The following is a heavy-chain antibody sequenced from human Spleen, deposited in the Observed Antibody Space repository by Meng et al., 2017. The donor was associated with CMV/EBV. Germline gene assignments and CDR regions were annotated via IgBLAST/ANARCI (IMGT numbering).Heavy chain of an antibody. V-gene: IGHV1-2*02. J-gene: IGHJ4*02. CDR1: GSTFSAYT. CDR2: IDPSSGGT. Sequence: GSTFSAYTLNRGRQAPGQGLGLIGWIDPSSGGTRYTQRCLGRVYPTSDTSASTVHMELRTLRSDDTAFYYCARGEIFGVVNPPPFDYWGQGTLVTVSS. D-gene: IGHD3-3*01. CDR3: ARGEIFGVVNPPPFDY.